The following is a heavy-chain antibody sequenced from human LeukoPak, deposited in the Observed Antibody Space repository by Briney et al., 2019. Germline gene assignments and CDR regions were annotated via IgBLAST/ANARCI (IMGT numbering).Heavy chain of an antibody. CDR1: GFTFTSYT. J-gene: IGHJ4*02. CDR3: ARDRITIFGVVES. Sequence: GGSLRLSCAASGFTFTSYTMNWVRQAPGKGLAWVSSISSSSNHIYYADSVKGRFTISRDNAKNSLYLQMNSLRAEDTAVYYCARDRITIFGVVESWGQGTLVTVSS. D-gene: IGHD3-3*01. CDR2: ISSSSNHI. V-gene: IGHV3-21*01.